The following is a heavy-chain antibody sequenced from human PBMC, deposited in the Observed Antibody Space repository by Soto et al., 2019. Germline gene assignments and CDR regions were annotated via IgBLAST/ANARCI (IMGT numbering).Heavy chain of an antibody. Sequence: ASVKVSCKASGYTFTGYYMHWVRQAPGQGLEWMGWINPNSGGTNYAQKFQGWVTMTRDTSISTAYMELSRLRSDDTAVYYCARAEIAAADDACDIWGQGTMVTVSS. CDR2: INPNSGGT. CDR3: ARAEIAAADDACDI. J-gene: IGHJ3*02. D-gene: IGHD6-13*01. CDR1: GYTFTGYY. V-gene: IGHV1-2*04.